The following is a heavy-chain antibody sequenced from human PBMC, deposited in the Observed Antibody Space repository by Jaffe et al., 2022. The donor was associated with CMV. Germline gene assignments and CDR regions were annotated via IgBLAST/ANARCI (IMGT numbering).Heavy chain of an antibody. CDR2: IYYSGST. CDR1: GGSLSSYY. V-gene: IGHV4-59*01. J-gene: IGHJ4*02. Sequence: QVQLQESGPGLVKPSETLSLTCTVSGGSLSSYYWSWIRQPPRKGLEWIGYIYYSGSTNYNPSLKSRVTISVDTSKNQFSLKLSSVTAADTAVYHCARGTYYGYFDYWGQGTPVTVSS. D-gene: IGHD2-21*01. CDR3: ARGTYYGYFDY.